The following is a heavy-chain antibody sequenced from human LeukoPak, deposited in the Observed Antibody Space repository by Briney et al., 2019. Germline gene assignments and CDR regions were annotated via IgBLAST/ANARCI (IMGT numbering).Heavy chain of an antibody. D-gene: IGHD6-19*01. J-gene: IGHJ6*02. CDR1: GGSISSYY. V-gene: IGHV4-59*01. CDR3: ARGTGYSSGWYSAYYGMDV. CDR2: IYYSGST. Sequence: SETLSLTCTVSGGSISSYYWSWIRQPPGKGLEWIGYIYYSGSTNYNPSLKSRVTISVDMSKNQFSLKLSSVTAADTAVYYCARGTGYSSGWYSAYYGMDVWGQGTTVTVSS.